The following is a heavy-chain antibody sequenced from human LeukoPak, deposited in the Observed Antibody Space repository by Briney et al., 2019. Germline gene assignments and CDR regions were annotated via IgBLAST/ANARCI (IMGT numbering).Heavy chain of an antibody. V-gene: IGHV3-33*08. Sequence: PGGSLRLSCAASGFTFSNYGMHWVRQAPGKGLEWVAIIWYDGTNKYYTDSVKGRFTISRDNSKNTLYLQVNSLRAEDTAVYYCARDSWVYYYDSSCPRYFDYWGQGTLVTVSS. J-gene: IGHJ4*02. CDR3: ARDSWVYYYDSSCPRYFDY. CDR2: IWYDGTNK. D-gene: IGHD3-22*01. CDR1: GFTFSNYG.